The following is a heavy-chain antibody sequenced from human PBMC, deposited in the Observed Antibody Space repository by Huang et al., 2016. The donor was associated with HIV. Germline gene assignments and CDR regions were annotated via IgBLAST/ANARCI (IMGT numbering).Heavy chain of an antibody. V-gene: IGHV4-34*02. Sequence: QVHLQQWGTGLLKPSETLSLTCAVYGGSFSAYYWTWSRQPPGKGLEWIGEINHRGNTNYKPSLRRRVTISVDTSKNQFSLNMTSVTAADTALYYCARKVHFLGSGVIFTWGQGTLVTVSS. CDR1: GGSFSAYY. D-gene: IGHD3-10*01. CDR3: ARKVHFLGSGVIFT. J-gene: IGHJ4*02. CDR2: INHRGNT.